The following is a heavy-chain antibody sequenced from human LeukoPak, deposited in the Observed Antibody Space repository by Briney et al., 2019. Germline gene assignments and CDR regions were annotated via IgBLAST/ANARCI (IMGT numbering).Heavy chain of an antibody. D-gene: IGHD6-19*01. CDR1: GGSFSGYH. J-gene: IGHJ4*02. V-gene: IGHV4-34*01. Sequence: SETLSLTCGVHGGSFSGYHWSWIRQPPGKGLEWIGEINHSGSTNYNPSLKSRVTISVDTSKNQFSLKLSSVTAADTAVYYCARSPRAGIAVAGTGSFDYWGQGTLVTVSS. CDR3: ARSPRAGIAVAGTGSFDY. CDR2: INHSGST.